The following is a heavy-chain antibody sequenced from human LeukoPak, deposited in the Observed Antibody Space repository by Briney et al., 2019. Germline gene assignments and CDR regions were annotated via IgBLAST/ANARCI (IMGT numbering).Heavy chain of an antibody. V-gene: IGHV4-59*01. CDR3: ARDMEGAARGFDY. J-gene: IGHJ4*02. CDR1: GGSISSYY. D-gene: IGHD6-13*01. CDR2: IYYSGST. Sequence: PSETLSLTCTVSGGSISSYYWSWIRQPPGKGLEWIGYIYYSGSTNYNPSLKSRVTISVDTSKNQFSLKPSSVTAADTAVYYCARDMEGAARGFDYWGQGTLVTVSS.